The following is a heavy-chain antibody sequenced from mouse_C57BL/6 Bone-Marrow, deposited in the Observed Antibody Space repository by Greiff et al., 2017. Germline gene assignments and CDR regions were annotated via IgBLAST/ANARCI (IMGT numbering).Heavy chain of an antibody. CDR1: GYTFTSYW. CDR2: IDPSDSYT. Sequence: QVQLQQPGAELVMPGASVKLSCKASGYTFTSYWMHWVKQRPGQGLEWIGEIDPSDSYTNYNQKFKGKSTLTVDKSSSTAYMQLSSLTSEDSAVYYCARRDGYYMAWFAYWGQGTLVTVSA. CDR3: ARRDGYYMAWFAY. V-gene: IGHV1-69*01. D-gene: IGHD2-3*01. J-gene: IGHJ3*01.